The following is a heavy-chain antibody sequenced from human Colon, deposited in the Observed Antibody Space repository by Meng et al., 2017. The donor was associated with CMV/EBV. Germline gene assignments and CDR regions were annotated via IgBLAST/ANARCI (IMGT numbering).Heavy chain of an antibody. Sequence: GESLKISCVASGFVVSSNYISWVRQAPGKGLEWVSMIYSETTGSSTYYGASVRGRFTISRDKSKNSVYLQMNNLRSEDTAVYYCARQNWNDWGQGTLVTVSS. CDR2: IYSETTGSST. D-gene: IGHD1-1*01. J-gene: IGHJ4*02. V-gene: IGHV3-53*01. CDR1: GFVVSSNY. CDR3: ARQNWND.